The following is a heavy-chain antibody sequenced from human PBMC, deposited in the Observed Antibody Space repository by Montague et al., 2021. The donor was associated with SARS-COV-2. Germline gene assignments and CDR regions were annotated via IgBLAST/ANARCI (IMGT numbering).Heavy chain of an antibody. CDR3: ARWYYGSGSYPH. D-gene: IGHD3-10*01. J-gene: IGHJ4*02. Sequence: SETLSLTCSVSGYSISSGYYWGWIRQPPGKGLEWIGNIYHSGGTXXSPSHKSRVTVSVDTSKNQFSLRLSSVTAADTAAYYCARWYYGSGSYPHWGQGTLVTVSS. CDR2: IYHSGGT. V-gene: IGHV4-38-2*01. CDR1: GYSISSGYY.